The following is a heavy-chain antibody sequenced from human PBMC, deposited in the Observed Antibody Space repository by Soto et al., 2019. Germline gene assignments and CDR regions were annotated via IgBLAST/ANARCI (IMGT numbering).Heavy chain of an antibody. CDR1: GFTFSSYG. J-gene: IGHJ6*02. CDR3: ARSEDYYYYYGMDV. Sequence: QVPLVESGGGVVQPGRSLRLSCAASGFTFSSYGMHWVRQAPGKGLEWVAVIWYDVSNKYYADSVKGRFTITRDNSKNTLYLQMNSLRAEDTAVYYCARSEDYYYYYGMDVWGQGTTVTVSS. V-gene: IGHV3-33*01. CDR2: IWYDVSNK.